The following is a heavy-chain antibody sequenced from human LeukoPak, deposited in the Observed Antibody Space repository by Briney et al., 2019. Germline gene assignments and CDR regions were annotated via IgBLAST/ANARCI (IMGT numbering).Heavy chain of an antibody. CDR3: ARGRRIAVADLDY. J-gene: IGHJ4*02. Sequence: ASVKVSCKASGYTFTSYDINWVRQATGQGLEWMGWMNPNSGNTGYAQKFQGRVTMTRNTSISTTYMELSSLRSEDTAVYYCARGRRIAVADLDYWGQGTLVTVSS. D-gene: IGHD6-19*01. V-gene: IGHV1-8*01. CDR2: MNPNSGNT. CDR1: GYTFTSYD.